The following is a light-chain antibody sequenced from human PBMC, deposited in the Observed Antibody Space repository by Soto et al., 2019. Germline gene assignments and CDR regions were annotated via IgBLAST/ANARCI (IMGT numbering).Light chain of an antibody. Sequence: EIVLTQSPGTLSLSPGERVTLSCRASQSVSNNFLAWYQQKPGQAPRLLIYDAFSRVTGIPDRFSGSGSGTDFTLTISRLEPEDFAVYYCQQYAYSRTFGQGTRVEIK. CDR3: QQYAYSRT. CDR2: DAF. V-gene: IGKV3-20*01. J-gene: IGKJ1*01. CDR1: QSVSNNF.